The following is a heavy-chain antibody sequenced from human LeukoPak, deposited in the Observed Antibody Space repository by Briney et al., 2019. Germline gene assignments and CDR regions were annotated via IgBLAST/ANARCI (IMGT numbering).Heavy chain of an antibody. Sequence: PGGSLRLSCAASGFTFSSYSMNWVRQAPGKGLEWVSSISSSSSYIYYADSVKGRFTISRDNTKNSLYLQMNSLRAEDTAVYYCARDWRLNDFDIWGQGTMVTVSS. V-gene: IGHV3-21*01. CDR2: ISSSSSYI. CDR1: GFTFSSYS. D-gene: IGHD3-3*01. CDR3: ARDWRLNDFDI. J-gene: IGHJ3*02.